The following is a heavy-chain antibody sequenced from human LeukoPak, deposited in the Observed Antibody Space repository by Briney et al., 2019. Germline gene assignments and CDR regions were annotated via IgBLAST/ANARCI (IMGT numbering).Heavy chain of an antibody. Sequence: SETLSLTCAVYGGSFSGYYWSWIRQPPGKGLEWIGEINHSGSTNYNPSLKSRVTIPVDTSKNQFSLKLSSVTAADTAVYYCARGYYYDSSGYYYWGQGTLVTVSS. D-gene: IGHD3-22*01. J-gene: IGHJ4*02. CDR2: INHSGST. CDR3: ARGYYYDSSGYYY. V-gene: IGHV4-34*01. CDR1: GGSFSGYY.